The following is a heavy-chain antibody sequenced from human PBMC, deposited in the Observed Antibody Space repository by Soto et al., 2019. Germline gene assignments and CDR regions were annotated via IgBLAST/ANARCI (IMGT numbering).Heavy chain of an antibody. D-gene: IGHD5-12*01. CDR2: MFYSGTT. CDR3: GRHPGYRPFDP. Sequence: PSETLSLTCTVSGGSISSSNSYWGWIRQPPGKGLEWIGCMFYSGTTYYNPSLKSRVTISLDTSKNQFSLKLSSVTAADTAVYYCGRHPGYRPFDPWGQGTLVTVSS. CDR1: GGSISSSNSY. J-gene: IGHJ5*02. V-gene: IGHV4-39*01.